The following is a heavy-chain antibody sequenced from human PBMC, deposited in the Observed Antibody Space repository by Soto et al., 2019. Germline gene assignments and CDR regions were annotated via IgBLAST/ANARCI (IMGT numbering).Heavy chain of an antibody. CDR2: IYYTGTA. J-gene: IGHJ5*02. Sequence: PXATLWLTFNVSGDPFSSGGYHWSGVRQPPGKGLEWIGYIYYTGTADYNPSLKSRVTISVDRSKNQFSLKVSSVTAADTAVYYCARAKWELPGFGWFDPWGQGTRVTVPS. V-gene: IGHV4-61*08. D-gene: IGHD1-26*01. CDR3: ARAKWELPGFGWFDP. CDR1: GDPFSSGGYH.